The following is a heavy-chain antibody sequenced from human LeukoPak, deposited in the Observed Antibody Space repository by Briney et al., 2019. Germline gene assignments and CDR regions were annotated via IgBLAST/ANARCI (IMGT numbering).Heavy chain of an antibody. Sequence: GGSLRLSCAASGFTFSSYAMHWVRQAPGKGLEWVAVISYDGSNKYYADSVKGRFTISRDNSKNTLYLQMNSLRAEDTAVYYCARDAPIAVVYYFDYWGQGTLVTVSS. D-gene: IGHD6-19*01. CDR3: ARDAPIAVVYYFDY. V-gene: IGHV3-30*04. CDR2: ISYDGSNK. CDR1: GFTFSSYA. J-gene: IGHJ4*02.